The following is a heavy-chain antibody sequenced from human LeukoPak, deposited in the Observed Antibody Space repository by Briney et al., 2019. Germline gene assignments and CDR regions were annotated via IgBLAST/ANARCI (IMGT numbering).Heavy chain of an antibody. D-gene: IGHD3-22*01. CDR1: GDTFTSYY. CDR2: INPSGGST. Sequence: ASVKVSCNASGDTFTSYYRHWLRQAPGQGLEWMGIINPSGGSTSYAQKFQGRVTMTRDTSTSTVYMELSSLRSEDTAVYYCARDPHGDSSGSSFDYWGQGTLVTVSS. CDR3: ARDPHGDSSGSSFDY. J-gene: IGHJ4*02. V-gene: IGHV1-46*01.